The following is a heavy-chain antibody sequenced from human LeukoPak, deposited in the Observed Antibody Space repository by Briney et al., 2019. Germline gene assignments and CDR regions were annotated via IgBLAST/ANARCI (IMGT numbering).Heavy chain of an antibody. CDR2: MNPNSGNT. J-gene: IGHJ4*02. Sequence: GASVKVSCKASGYTFTSYDINWGRQATGQGLEWLGYMNPNSGNTGYAQKFQGRVTHTTNTSTSTAYMELSSLRSDDTAVYYCAREGSDYWGQGTLVTVSS. CDR1: GYTFTSYD. V-gene: IGHV1-8*03. CDR3: AREGSDY.